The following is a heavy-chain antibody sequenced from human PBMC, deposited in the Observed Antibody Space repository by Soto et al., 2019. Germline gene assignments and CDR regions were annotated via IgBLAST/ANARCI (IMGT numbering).Heavy chain of an antibody. CDR1: GYTFKTYD. V-gene: IGHV1-18*01. Sequence: VQVVQSGAEVKKPGASVKVSCEASGYTFKTYDIYWVRQAPGQGLEWMGRISAFNGSTEYAQNRQGRVTMTADTATSTAHMELRRLTSDDTAVYYCARGRRYCPIDVCYLPRQADVWGQGTTVTVSS. J-gene: IGHJ6*02. D-gene: IGHD2-8*01. CDR2: ISAFNGST. CDR3: ARGRRYCPIDVCYLPRQADV.